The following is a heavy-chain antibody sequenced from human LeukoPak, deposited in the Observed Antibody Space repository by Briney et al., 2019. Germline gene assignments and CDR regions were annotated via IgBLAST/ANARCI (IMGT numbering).Heavy chain of an antibody. D-gene: IGHD3-9*01. CDR1: GGSISSYY. V-gene: IGHV4-59*12. CDR3: SNHPGYDILTGYY. J-gene: IGHJ4*02. Sequence: PSETLSLTCTVSGGSISSYYWSWIRQPPGKGLEWIGEIYHSGSTNYNPSLKSRVTISVDKSKTQFSLKLSSVTAEDTAVYYCSNHPGYDILTGYYWGQGTLVIVSS. CDR2: IYHSGST.